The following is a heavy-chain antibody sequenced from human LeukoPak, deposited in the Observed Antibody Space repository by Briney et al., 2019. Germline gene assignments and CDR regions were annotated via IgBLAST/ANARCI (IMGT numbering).Heavy chain of an antibody. Sequence: APVKVSCKASGYTFTSFVISWVRQAPGQGLEWMGGISAYNGNTNHAPKLQGRVTMTTDTSTSTAYMELRSLRSDDTAVYYCARDGDWGFLHGMDFWGQGTTVTVSS. J-gene: IGHJ6*02. CDR1: GYTFTSFV. CDR3: ARDGDWGFLHGMDF. CDR2: ISAYNGNT. D-gene: IGHD7-27*01. V-gene: IGHV1-18*01.